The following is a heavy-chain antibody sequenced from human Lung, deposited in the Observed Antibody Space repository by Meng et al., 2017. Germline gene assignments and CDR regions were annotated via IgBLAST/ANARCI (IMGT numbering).Heavy chain of an antibody. CDR3: VRRIEYSSSSGY. CDR2: ISGSGGST. V-gene: IGHV3-23*01. J-gene: IGHJ4*02. D-gene: IGHD6-6*01. CDR1: GFTFSSYA. Sequence: EVQLLESWGGLVQLGVSPRLSCVASGFTFSSYAMTWVRQAPGKGLEWVSSISGSGGSTYYADSVRGRFTISRDNSKNTVYLQMNSLRAEDTAIYYCVRRIEYSSSSGYWGQGTLVTVSS.